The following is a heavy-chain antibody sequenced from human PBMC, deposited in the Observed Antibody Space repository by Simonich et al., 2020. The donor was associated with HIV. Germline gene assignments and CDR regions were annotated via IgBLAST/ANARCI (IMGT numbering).Heavy chain of an antibody. D-gene: IGHD3-10*01. V-gene: IGHV3-9*01. CDR3: AKDKGSYYGSGSPVY. Sequence: EVQLVESGGGLVQPGRSLRLSCAASGFTFEDYARDWVRQAPGKGLGWVAGISWNSGSIGYADSVKGRFTISRDNAKNSLYLQMNSLRAEDTALYYCAKDKGSYYGSGSPVYWGQGTLVTVSS. CDR1: GFTFEDYA. CDR2: ISWNSGSI. J-gene: IGHJ4*02.